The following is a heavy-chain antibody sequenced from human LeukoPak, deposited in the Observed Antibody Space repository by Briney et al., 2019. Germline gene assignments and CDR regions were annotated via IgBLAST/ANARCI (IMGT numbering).Heavy chain of an antibody. CDR1: GFTFSSYW. V-gene: IGHV3-23*01. J-gene: IGHJ4*02. CDR3: AKNYGSGTYYNFPDY. CDR2: IRDSGTGT. Sequence: PGGSLRLSCAASGFTFSSYWMHWVRQAPGKGLEWVSTIRDSGTGTFYADSVQGRFTISRDNSKNTLYLQMDSLRAEDTAVYYCAKNYGSGTYYNFPDYWGQGTLLTVSS. D-gene: IGHD3-10*01.